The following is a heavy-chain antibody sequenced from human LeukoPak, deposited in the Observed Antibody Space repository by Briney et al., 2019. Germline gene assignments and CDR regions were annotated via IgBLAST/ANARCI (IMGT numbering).Heavy chain of an antibody. CDR3: ARVLYCSSTSCYLGDNYYYYGMDV. V-gene: IGHV3-33*01. J-gene: IGHJ6*02. CDR1: GFTFSSYG. D-gene: IGHD2-2*01. CDR2: IWYDGSNK. Sequence: GGSLRLSCAASGFTFSSYGMHWVRQAPGKGLEWVAVIWYDGSNKYYADSVKGRFTISRDDSKNTLYLQMNSLRAEDTAVYYCARVLYCSSTSCYLGDNYYYYGMDVWGQGTTVTVSS.